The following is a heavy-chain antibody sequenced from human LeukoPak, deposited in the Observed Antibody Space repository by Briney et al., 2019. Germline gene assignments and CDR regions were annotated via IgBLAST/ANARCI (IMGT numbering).Heavy chain of an antibody. Sequence: SGGSLRLSCAASGFSFSSFWMHGVRQARGKGVVWVSGIKSDGGGTIYVDSVRGRFTTSTPNSKTTLYLQMNSLRPDDTAVYYCAKGRPKISTAVPPLVWGKGTTVTVSS. CDR2: IKSDGGGT. D-gene: IGHD5-18*01. CDR3: AKGRPKISTAVPPLV. V-gene: IGHV3-74*01. J-gene: IGHJ6*04. CDR1: GFSFSSFW.